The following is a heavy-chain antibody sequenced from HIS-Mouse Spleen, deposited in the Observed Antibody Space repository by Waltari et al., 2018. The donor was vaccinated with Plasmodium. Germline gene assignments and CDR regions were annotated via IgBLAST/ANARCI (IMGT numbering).Heavy chain of an antibody. J-gene: IGHJ2*01. CDR1: GFTFSSYW. Sequence: EVQLVESGGGLVQPGGSLRLSCAASGFTFSSYWMSWVRQAPGKGLELVANIKQDGSEKYEVDSVKGRFTISRDNAKNSRYLQMNSLRAEDTAVYYCASSWYWYFDLWGRGTLVTVSS. CDR3: ASSWYWYFDL. CDR2: IKQDGSEK. V-gene: IGHV3-7*01. D-gene: IGHD6-13*01.